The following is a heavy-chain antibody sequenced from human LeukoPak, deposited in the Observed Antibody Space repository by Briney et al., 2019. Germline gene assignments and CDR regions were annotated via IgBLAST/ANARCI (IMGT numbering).Heavy chain of an antibody. D-gene: IGHD6-13*01. CDR1: GGPISSYY. Sequence: PSETLSLTCTVSGGPISSYYWSWIRQPPGKGLEWIGYIYYSGSTNYNPSLKSRVTISVDTSKNQLSLKLSSVTAADTAVYYCAKHGPGGYSEAFDPWGQGTLVTVSS. V-gene: IGHV4-59*08. CDR3: AKHGPGGYSEAFDP. CDR2: IYYSGST. J-gene: IGHJ5*02.